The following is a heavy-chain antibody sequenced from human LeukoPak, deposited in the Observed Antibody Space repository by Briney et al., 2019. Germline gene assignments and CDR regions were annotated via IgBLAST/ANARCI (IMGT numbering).Heavy chain of an antibody. V-gene: IGHV3-48*01. CDR1: GFTFSSYS. CDR3: ARDNVGAPANYMDV. CDR2: ISSSSSTI. Sequence: PGGSLRLSCAASGFTFSSYSMNWVRQAPGKGLEWVSYISSSSSTIYYADSVKGRFTISRDNAKNSLYLQMNSLRAEDTAVYYCARDNVGAPANYMDVWGKGTTVTVSS. J-gene: IGHJ6*03. D-gene: IGHD1-26*01.